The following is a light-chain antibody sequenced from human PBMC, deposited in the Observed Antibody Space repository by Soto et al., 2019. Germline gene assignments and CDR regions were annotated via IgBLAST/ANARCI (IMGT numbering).Light chain of an antibody. CDR3: QQYGSSPFT. J-gene: IGKJ3*01. CDR1: QSVSSTY. V-gene: IGKV3-20*01. Sequence: EIVLTQSPGTLSLSPGERATLSCRASQSVSSTYLAWYQQKPGQAPRLLIYGASSRATGIPDRFSGSGSGTDFTLTSSRLEPEDFAVYYWQQYGSSPFTFGPGTKVDIK. CDR2: GAS.